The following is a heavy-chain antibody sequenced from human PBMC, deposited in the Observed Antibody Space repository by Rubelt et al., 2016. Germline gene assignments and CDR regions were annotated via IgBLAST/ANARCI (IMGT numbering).Heavy chain of an antibody. CDR3: ARGRAGSSSS. CDR2: INHSGST. D-gene: IGHD6-6*01. J-gene: IGHJ4*02. Sequence: QVQLQQWGAGLLKPSETLSLTCAVYGGSFSGYYWSWIRQPPGKGLEWIGEINHSGSTNYNPSLNSRVTISVDTSKNQFSLKLRSVTAADTAVYYCARGRAGSSSSWGQGTLVTVSS. V-gene: IGHV4-34*01. CDR1: GGSFSGYY.